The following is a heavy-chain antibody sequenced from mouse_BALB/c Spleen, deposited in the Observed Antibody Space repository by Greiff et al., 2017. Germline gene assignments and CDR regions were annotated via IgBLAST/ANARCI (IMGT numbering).Heavy chain of an antibody. CDR2: IYPGSGST. CDR1: GYTFTSYW. D-gene: IGHD1-1*01. V-gene: IGHV1S22*01. J-gene: IGHJ4*01. CDR3: TITTVVAAYYAMDY. Sequence: LQQPGSELVRPGASVKLSCKASGYTFTSYWMHWVKQRPGQGLEWIGNIYPGSGSTNYDEKFKGKATLTVDTSSSTAYMHLSSLTSEDSAVYYCTITTVVAAYYAMDYWGQGTSVTVSS.